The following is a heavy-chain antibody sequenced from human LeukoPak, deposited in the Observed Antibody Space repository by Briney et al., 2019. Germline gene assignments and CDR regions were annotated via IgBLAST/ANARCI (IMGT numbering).Heavy chain of an antibody. CDR1: EFTFSNYA. J-gene: IGHJ5*02. D-gene: IGHD1-14*01. V-gene: IGHV3-23*01. CDR2: ISGGGGST. Sequence: GGSLRLSCAASEFTFSNYATNWVRQAPGKGLEWVSGISGGGGSTYYADSVKGRFTISRDNSKNTLYLQMESRRAEDTALYYCAKGSGINHYHWIDPWGQGTLVTVSS. CDR3: AKGSGINHYHWIDP.